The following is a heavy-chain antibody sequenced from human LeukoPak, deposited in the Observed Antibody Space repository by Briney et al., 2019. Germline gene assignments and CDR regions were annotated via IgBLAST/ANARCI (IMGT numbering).Heavy chain of an antibody. D-gene: IGHD5-12*01. CDR3: ARYSLVASGWHFDL. V-gene: IGHV4-61*01. CDR2: ISYSGSS. CDR1: GGSVSSGTYY. Sequence: QASETLSLTCTVSGGSVSSGTYYWTWIRQPPGKGLEWIGYISYSGSSDYNPSLKSRVTMSVDTSKNQFSLNLSSLTAADAAVYYCARYSLVASGWHFDLWGRGTLVTVSS. J-gene: IGHJ2*01.